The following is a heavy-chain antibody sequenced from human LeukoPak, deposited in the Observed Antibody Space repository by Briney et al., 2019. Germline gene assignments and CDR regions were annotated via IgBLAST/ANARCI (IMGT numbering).Heavy chain of an antibody. D-gene: IGHD6-6*01. CDR2: IKQDGSQK. V-gene: IGHV3-7*05. Sequence: GGSLRLSCATSGFTFTNYWMSWVRQAPGKGLQWVANIKQDGSQKYYVDSVKGRFTISRDNAKNSLYLQMDGLRAEDTAVYYCAKVIAARSAWGQGTLVTVSS. J-gene: IGHJ5*02. CDR3: AKVIAARSA. CDR1: GFTFTNYW.